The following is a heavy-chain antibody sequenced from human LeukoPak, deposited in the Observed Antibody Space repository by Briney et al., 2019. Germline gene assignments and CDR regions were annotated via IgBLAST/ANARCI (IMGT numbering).Heavy chain of an antibody. CDR3: ARDDYCSSNSCYPPDY. J-gene: IGHJ4*02. D-gene: IGHD2-2*01. CDR1: GYTFTSYG. Sequence: ASVKVCCKASGYTFTSYGISWVRQAPGQGLEWMGWISAYNGNTNYAQKLQGRVTMTTDTSTSTAYMELRSLRSDDTAVYYCARDDYCSSNSCYPPDYWGQGTLVTVSS. V-gene: IGHV1-18*01. CDR2: ISAYNGNT.